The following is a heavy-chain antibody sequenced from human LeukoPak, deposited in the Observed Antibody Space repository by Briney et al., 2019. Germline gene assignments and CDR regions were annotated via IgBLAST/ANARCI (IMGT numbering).Heavy chain of an antibody. CDR3: ARYGGSGWVIDN. V-gene: IGHV4-59*08. CDR1: GGSISTY. CDR2: IYYTGAT. Sequence: PSETLSLTCTVSGGSISTYWTWIRQPPGKGLEWIGYIYYTGATSYNPSLKSRVIISVDTSKKQFSLKLTSVTAADTAVYYRARYGGSGWVIDNWGQGTLVTVSS. D-gene: IGHD6-19*01. J-gene: IGHJ4*02.